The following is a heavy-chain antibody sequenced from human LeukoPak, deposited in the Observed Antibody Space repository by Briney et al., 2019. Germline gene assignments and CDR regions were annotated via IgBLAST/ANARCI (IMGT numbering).Heavy chain of an antibody. CDR1: GDSFRAFY. CDR2: IFYTGTT. D-gene: IGHD2-15*01. CDR3: ARLTLSSYWFDP. J-gene: IGHJ5*02. Sequence: SETLSLTCSISGDSFRAFYWNWVRQPPGKGLEWVGSIFYTGTTFHNPALESRVALSVDRSKNHFSLRLNALTAADTAVYYCARLTLSSYWFDPWGQGTLVIVSS. V-gene: IGHV4-59*05.